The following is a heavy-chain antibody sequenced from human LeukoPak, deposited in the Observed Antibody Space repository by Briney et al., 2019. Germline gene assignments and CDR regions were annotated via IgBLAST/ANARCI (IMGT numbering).Heavy chain of an antibody. D-gene: IGHD2-15*01. J-gene: IGHJ6*02. CDR1: GFTLSRYS. CDR3: VRGYSFGPYGMDV. CDR2: ISDSGGST. Sequence: PGGSLRLSCAASGFTLSRYSMNWVRQTPGKGLEYVSAISDSGGSTYYADSVKGRFTISRDNSKNTLYLQMSSLRAEGTAVYFCVRGYSFGPYGMDVWGQGTTVTVSS. V-gene: IGHV3-64D*09.